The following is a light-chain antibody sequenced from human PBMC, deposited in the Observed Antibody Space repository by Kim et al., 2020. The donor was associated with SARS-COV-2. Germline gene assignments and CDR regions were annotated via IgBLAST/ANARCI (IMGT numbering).Light chain of an antibody. CDR1: QSLLDSNGNNY. J-gene: IGKJ1*01. CDR3: MQPLQSQT. CDR2: LGS. Sequence: DIVLTQSPLFLPVTPGEPASISCRSSQSLLDSNGNNYLDWYLQKPGQSPQVLIYLGSYRASGVPDRFSGSGSGTDFTLEISRVEAEDVGIYYCMQPLQSQTFGQGTKVDIK. V-gene: IGKV2-28*01.